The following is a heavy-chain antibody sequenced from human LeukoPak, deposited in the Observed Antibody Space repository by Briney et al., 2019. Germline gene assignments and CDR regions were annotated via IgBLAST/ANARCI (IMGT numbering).Heavy chain of an antibody. CDR1: GYTFTSYG. J-gene: IGHJ4*02. CDR2: ISAYNGNT. Sequence: ASVKVSCKASGYTFTSYGISWVRQAPGQGLEWMGWISAYNGNTNYAQKFQGRVTITADKSTSTAYMELSSLRSEDTAVYYCASTTVVTPGTLDYWGQGTLVTVSS. V-gene: IGHV1-18*01. D-gene: IGHD4-23*01. CDR3: ASTTVVTPGTLDY.